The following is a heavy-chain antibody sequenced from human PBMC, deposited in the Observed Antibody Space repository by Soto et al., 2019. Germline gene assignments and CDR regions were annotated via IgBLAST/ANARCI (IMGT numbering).Heavy chain of an antibody. CDR3: ARDFDGYNFFDF. CDR2: IYYSGST. J-gene: IGHJ5*01. Sequence: SETLSLTCTVAGGSISSYYWSWIRQPPGKGLEWIGYIYYSGSTNYNPSLKSRVTISVDTSKNQFSLKLSSVTAADTAVYYCARDFDGYNFFDFWGQGSLVTVSS. V-gene: IGHV4-59*12. CDR1: GGSISSYY.